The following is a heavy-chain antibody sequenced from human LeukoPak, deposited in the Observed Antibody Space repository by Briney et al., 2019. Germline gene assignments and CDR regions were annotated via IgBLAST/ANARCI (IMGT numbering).Heavy chain of an antibody. D-gene: IGHD5-12*01. Sequence: GGSLRLSCAASGFTFSSYSMNWVRQAPGKGLEWVSSISSSSSYIYYADSVKSRFTISRDNAKNSLYLQMNSLRAEDTAVYYCARADTVATWDFDYWGQGTLVTVSS. J-gene: IGHJ4*02. CDR1: GFTFSSYS. CDR3: ARADTVATWDFDY. V-gene: IGHV3-21*01. CDR2: ISSSSSYI.